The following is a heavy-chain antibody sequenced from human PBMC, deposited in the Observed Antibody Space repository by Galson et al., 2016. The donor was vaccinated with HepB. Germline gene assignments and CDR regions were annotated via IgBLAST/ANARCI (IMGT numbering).Heavy chain of an antibody. D-gene: IGHD3-3*01. CDR2: ISYDGRQE. CDR1: GFMFRTYG. V-gene: IGHV3-33*05. CDR3: ARGLAFWSAFIGY. Sequence: SLRLSCAASGFMFRTYGMHWVRQVPGKGLEWVAVISYDGRQEYYADSVKGRFTISRDNSKNTMDLQMDSLRVEDTAVYYCARGLAFWSAFIGYWGQGTLVTVSS. J-gene: IGHJ4*02.